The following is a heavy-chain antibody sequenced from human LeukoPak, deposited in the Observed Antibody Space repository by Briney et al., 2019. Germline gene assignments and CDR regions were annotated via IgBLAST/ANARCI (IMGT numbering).Heavy chain of an antibody. Sequence: GGSLRLSCAASGFTFSSYGMDSVRPAPGKGLEWVAAISYDGSNKYYADSVKCRFTISGDNSKNQLYLQMNSLTAEDTAVYYCAKGYDSSGDGLLFDYWGQGTVVTVSS. J-gene: IGHJ4*02. D-gene: IGHD3-22*01. V-gene: IGHV3-30*18. CDR2: ISYDGSNK. CDR1: GFTFSSYG. CDR3: AKGYDSSGDGLLFDY.